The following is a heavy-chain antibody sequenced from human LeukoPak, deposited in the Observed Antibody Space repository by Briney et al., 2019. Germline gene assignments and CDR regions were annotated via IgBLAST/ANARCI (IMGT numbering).Heavy chain of an antibody. CDR2: ISGSSYHI. V-gene: IGHV3-21*01. CDR1: GFTFSTCS. Sequence: GGSLRLSCAASGFTFSTCSMKWVRQAPGKALEWVSSISGSSYHIYYADSVKGRFTISRDNANNLLYLQINSLRAEDTAVYYCASGTIVGARGADNWGQGTLVTVSS. D-gene: IGHD1-26*01. CDR3: ASGTIVGARGADN. J-gene: IGHJ4*02.